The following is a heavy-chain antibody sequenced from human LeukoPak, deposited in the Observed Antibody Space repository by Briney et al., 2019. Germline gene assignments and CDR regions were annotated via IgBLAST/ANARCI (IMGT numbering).Heavy chain of an antibody. Sequence: PGGSLRLSCGASGFTFSRYSMNWVRQAPGKGLEWVSSISSSGSYTYYADSVKGRFTISRDNAKNSLYLQMNSLRAEDTAVYYCASRNQYCGGDCFWAFDIWGQGTMVTVSS. D-gene: IGHD2-21*02. V-gene: IGHV3-21*01. CDR1: GFTFSRYS. J-gene: IGHJ3*02. CDR3: ASRNQYCGGDCFWAFDI. CDR2: ISSSGSYT.